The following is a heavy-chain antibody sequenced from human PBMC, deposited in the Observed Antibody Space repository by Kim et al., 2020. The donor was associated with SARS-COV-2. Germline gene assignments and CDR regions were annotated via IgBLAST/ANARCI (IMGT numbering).Heavy chain of an antibody. D-gene: IGHD2-15*01. CDR1: GFTFSSYS. V-gene: IGHV3-21*01. Sequence: GGSLRLSCAASGFTFSSYSMNWVRQAPGKGLEWVSSISSSSSYIYYADSVKGRFTISRDNAKNSLYLQMNSLRAEDTAVYYCARDLRYCSSGRCYHHTNNYYSSSMDVSGQGTTLTVS. CDR3: ARDLRYCSSGRCYHHTNNYYSSSMDV. CDR2: ISSSSSYI. J-gene: IGHJ6*02.